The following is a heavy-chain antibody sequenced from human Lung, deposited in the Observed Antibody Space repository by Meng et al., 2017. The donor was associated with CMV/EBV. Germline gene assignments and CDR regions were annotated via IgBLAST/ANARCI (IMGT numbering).Heavy chain of an antibody. J-gene: IGHJ5*02. CDR3: ARGGNFDP. Sequence: VRWVKCGYELKKPGASVKFSCKASGYTFSTYTINWVRQAHGRGLEWMGWISTNTGTPTYTQGFTGRFVFSLDTSVSTAYLQISSLKAEDTAVYYCARGGNFDPWGQGTLVTVSS. CDR1: GYTFSTYT. D-gene: IGHD2/OR15-2a*01. CDR2: ISTNTGTP. V-gene: IGHV7-4-1*02.